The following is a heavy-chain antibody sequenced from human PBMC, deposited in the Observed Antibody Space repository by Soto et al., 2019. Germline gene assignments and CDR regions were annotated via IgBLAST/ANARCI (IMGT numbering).Heavy chain of an antibody. CDR2: IYYSGST. D-gene: IGHD2-21*02. CDR3: ARALAYCGGDCYSQDYYYYYGIDV. V-gene: IGHV4-59*01. J-gene: IGHJ6*02. CDR1: GGSISSYY. Sequence: SETLSLTCTVSGGSISSYYWSWIRQPPGKGLEWIGYIYYSGSTNYNPSLKSRVTISVDTSKNQFSLKLSSVTAADTAGYYCARALAYCGGDCYSQDYYYYYGIDVWGQGTTVTVSS.